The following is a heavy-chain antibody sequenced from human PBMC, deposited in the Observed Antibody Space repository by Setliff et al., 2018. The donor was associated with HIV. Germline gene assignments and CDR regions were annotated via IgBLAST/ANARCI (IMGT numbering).Heavy chain of an antibody. J-gene: IGHJ4*02. D-gene: IGHD2-21*01. Sequence: SVKVSCKASGYTFTGNYIHWVRQAPGQGLEWMGGIIPLFGTANYAQNFQGRVTITADASTSTAYMELSSLRSEDTAMFYCARGDFDFWGQGTLVTVSS. CDR2: IIPLFGTA. CDR3: ARGDFDF. V-gene: IGHV1-69*13. CDR1: GYTFTGNY.